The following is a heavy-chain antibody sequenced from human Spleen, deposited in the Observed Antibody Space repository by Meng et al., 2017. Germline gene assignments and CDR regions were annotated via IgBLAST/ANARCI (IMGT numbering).Heavy chain of an antibody. J-gene: IGHJ4*02. Sequence: ESGPGLVNAPGPLSLPWAASGGSIRSSNWWSWVRQPPGKGLEWIGEIYHSGSTNYNPSLKSRVTISVDTSQNNLSLKLSSVTAADSAVYYCARGPTTMAHDFDYWGQGTLVTVSS. D-gene: IGHD4-11*01. V-gene: IGHV4-4*03. CDR2: IYHSGST. CDR1: GGSIRSSNW. CDR3: ARGPTTMAHDFDY.